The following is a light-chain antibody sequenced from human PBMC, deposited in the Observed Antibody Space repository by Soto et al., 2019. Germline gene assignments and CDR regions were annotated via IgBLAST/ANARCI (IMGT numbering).Light chain of an antibody. CDR1: QSVSSN. Sequence: EIVMTQSPATLSVSPGERTTLSCRASQSVSSNLAWYQQKPGQAPRLLIYGASTRSTGIPARFSGSGSGTEFTLTISSLQSEEFAVYYCQHYNNWPPGTFGQGAKVEI. V-gene: IGKV3-15*01. CDR2: GAS. CDR3: QHYNNWPPGT. J-gene: IGKJ1*01.